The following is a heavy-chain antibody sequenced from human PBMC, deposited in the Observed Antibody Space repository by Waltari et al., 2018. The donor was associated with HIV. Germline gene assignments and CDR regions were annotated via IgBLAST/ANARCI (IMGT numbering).Heavy chain of an antibody. CDR3: ARPLYSSSWYGGMDV. CDR1: GFTFSSYA. V-gene: IGHV3-30*01. D-gene: IGHD6-13*01. J-gene: IGHJ6*02. Sequence: QVQLVESGGGVVQPGRSLRLSCAASGFTFSSYAMHWVRQAPGKGLEWVAVISYDGRNKYYADSVKGRFTISRDNSKNTLYLQMNSLRAEDTAVYYCARPLYSSSWYGGMDVWGQGTTVTVSS. CDR2: ISYDGRNK.